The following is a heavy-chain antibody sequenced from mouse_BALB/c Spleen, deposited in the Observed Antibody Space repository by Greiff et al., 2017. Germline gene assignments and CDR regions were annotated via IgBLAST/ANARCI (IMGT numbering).Heavy chain of an antibody. Sequence: EVMLVESGGGLVKPGGSLKLSCAASGFTFSDYYMYWVRQTPEKRLEWVATISDGGSYTYYPDSVKGRFTISRDNAKNNLYLQMSSLKSEDTAMYYCARGGLRRDVPFDYWGQGTTLTVSS. CDR1: GFTFSDYY. J-gene: IGHJ2*01. CDR3: ARGGLRRDVPFDY. CDR2: ISDGGSYT. V-gene: IGHV5-4*02. D-gene: IGHD2-4*01.